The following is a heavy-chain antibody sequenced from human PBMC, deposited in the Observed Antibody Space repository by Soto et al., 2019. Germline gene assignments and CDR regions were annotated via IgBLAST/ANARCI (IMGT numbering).Heavy chain of an antibody. CDR1: GFTFSSYA. D-gene: IGHD2-8*02. V-gene: IGHV3-30-3*01. CDR2: ISYDGSNK. CDR3: ASLGYWSPVDY. J-gene: IGHJ4*02. Sequence: QVQLVESGGGVVQPGRSLRLSCAASGFTFSSYAMHWVRQAPGKGLEWVAVISYDGSNKYYADSVKGRFTISRDNSKNTLYLQMNSLRAEDTAVYYGASLGYWSPVDYWGQGTLVTVSS.